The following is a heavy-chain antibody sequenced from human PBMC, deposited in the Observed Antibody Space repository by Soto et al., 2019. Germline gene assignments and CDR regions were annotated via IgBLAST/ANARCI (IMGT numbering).Heavy chain of an antibody. Sequence: SVKVSCKASGGTFSSYTISWVRQAPGQGLEWMGRIIPINGIANYAQKFQGRVTMTADKSTSTAYMELRSLRSDDTAVYYYARSYSGSYFVVWGQGTLVTVSS. J-gene: IGHJ4*02. D-gene: IGHD1-26*01. CDR1: GGTFSSYT. V-gene: IGHV1-69*02. CDR3: ARSYSGSYFVV. CDR2: IIPINGIA.